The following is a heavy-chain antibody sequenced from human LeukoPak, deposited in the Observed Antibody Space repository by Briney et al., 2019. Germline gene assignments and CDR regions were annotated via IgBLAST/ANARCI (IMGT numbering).Heavy chain of an antibody. CDR3: ARGDDYGGAWYYFDY. V-gene: IGHV3-53*01. Sequence: GGSLRLSCAASGFTVSSNYMNWVRRAPGKGLEWLSVIYSGGSTYYAGSVKGRFTISRDNSKNTLFLQMNSLRAEDTAKYYCARGDDYGGAWYYFDYWGLGTLVTVSS. CDR2: IYSGGST. CDR1: GFTVSSNY. D-gene: IGHD4-23*01. J-gene: IGHJ4*02.